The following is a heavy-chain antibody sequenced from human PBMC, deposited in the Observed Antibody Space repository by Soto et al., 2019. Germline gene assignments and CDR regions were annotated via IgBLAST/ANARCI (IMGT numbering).Heavy chain of an antibody. CDR3: ARDPIMLPEAYYVP. V-gene: IGHV3-7*01. Sequence: GGSLRLSCAASGCSFLNYWLSWGRQAPGKGLEWVANIKQDGSDKTYVDSVKGRFTISRDNAKNLLYLQLNSLRAEDTAVYYWARDPIMLPEAYYVPWGQGTLVTVSS. CDR2: IKQDGSDK. J-gene: IGHJ5*02. D-gene: IGHD3-16*01. CDR1: GCSFLNYW.